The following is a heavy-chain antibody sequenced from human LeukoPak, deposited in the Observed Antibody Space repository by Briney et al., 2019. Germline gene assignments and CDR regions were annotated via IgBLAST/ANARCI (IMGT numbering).Heavy chain of an antibody. J-gene: IGHJ6*02. D-gene: IGHD6-13*01. CDR3: ARRWGMDV. V-gene: IGHV4-59*08. CDR1: GGSISSYY. CDR2: IYYNGST. Sequence: SETLSLTCTVSGGSISSYYWSWIRQPPGKGLEWIGYIYYNGSTNYNPSLKSRVTISVDTSKNQFSLKLSSVTAADTAVYYCARRWGMDVWGQGTTVTVSS.